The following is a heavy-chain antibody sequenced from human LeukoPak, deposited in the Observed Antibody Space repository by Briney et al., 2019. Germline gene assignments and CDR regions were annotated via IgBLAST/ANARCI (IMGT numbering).Heavy chain of an antibody. CDR1: GYTFTDYW. CDR2: IYPGDSDT. V-gene: IGHV5-51*01. D-gene: IGHD1-26*01. CDR3: ARLADTTS. J-gene: IGHJ5*02. Sequence: GEALMISCKGSGYTFTDYWIAWARQMPGQGLEWMGIIYPGDSDTRYSPSFQGQVTISADKSTTTAYLQWSSLKASDTAMYFCARLADTTSWGQGTLVTVSS.